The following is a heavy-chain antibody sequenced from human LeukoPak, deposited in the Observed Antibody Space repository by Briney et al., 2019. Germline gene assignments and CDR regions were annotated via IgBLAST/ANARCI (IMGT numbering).Heavy chain of an antibody. D-gene: IGHD4-23*01. CDR2: INPNSGGT. J-gene: IGHJ4*02. Sequence: ASVKVSCKASGYTFTGYYMHWVRQAPGQGLELMGRINPNSGGTNYAQKFQGRVTMTRDTSISTAYMELSRLRSDDTAVYYCARSRYGGNSNDYWGQGTLVTVSS. CDR1: GYTFTGYY. CDR3: ARSRYGGNSNDY. V-gene: IGHV1-2*06.